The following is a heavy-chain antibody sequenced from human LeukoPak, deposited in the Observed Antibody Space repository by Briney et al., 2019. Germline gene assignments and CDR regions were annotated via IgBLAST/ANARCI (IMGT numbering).Heavy chain of an antibody. CDR1: GFTFSSYA. J-gene: IGHJ4*02. CDR3: ARDNGNKYYFDY. CDR2: IIGSGGYT. Sequence: GGSLRLSCAASGFTFSSYAMSWVRQAPGKGLEWVSAIIGSGGYTYYADSVKGRFTISRDNSKNTLSLQMNSLRAEDTAVYYCARDNGNKYYFDYWGQGTLDTVSS. V-gene: IGHV3-23*01. D-gene: IGHD2-8*01.